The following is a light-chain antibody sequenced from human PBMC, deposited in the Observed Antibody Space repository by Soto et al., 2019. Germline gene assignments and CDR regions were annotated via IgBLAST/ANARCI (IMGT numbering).Light chain of an antibody. CDR1: QSVSSY. V-gene: IGKV3-11*01. CDR3: QQRSNWPST. Sequence: EIVLTQSPATLSLSPGERATLPGRASQSVSSYLAWYQQKPGQAPRLLIYDASNRATGIPARFSGSGSGTDFTLTISSLEPEDFAVYYCQQRSNWPSTFGQGTRLET. J-gene: IGKJ5*01. CDR2: DAS.